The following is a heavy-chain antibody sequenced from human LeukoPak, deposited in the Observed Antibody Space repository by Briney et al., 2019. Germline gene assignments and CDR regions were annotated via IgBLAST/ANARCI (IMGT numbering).Heavy chain of an antibody. V-gene: IGHV1-8*01. CDR3: ARGYITMVRGPDHNWFDP. CDR1: GYTFTSYD. J-gene: IGHJ5*02. D-gene: IGHD3-10*01. CDR2: MNPNSGNT. Sequence: ASVKVSCKASGYTFTSYDINWVRQATGQGLEWMGWMNPNSGNTGYAQKFQGRVTMTRNTSISTAYMELSSLRSEDTAVYYCARGYITMVRGPDHNWFDPWGQGTLVTVSS.